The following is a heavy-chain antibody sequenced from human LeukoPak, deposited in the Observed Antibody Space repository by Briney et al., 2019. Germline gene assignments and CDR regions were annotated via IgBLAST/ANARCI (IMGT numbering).Heavy chain of an antibody. J-gene: IGHJ6*04. CDR1: GFTFSSYS. CDR3: ARVCIGELFHYYYGMDV. D-gene: IGHD3-10*01. V-gene: IGHV3-21*01. CDR2: ISSSSSYI. Sequence: GGSLRLSCAASGFTFSSYSMNWVRQAPGKGLEWVSSISSSSSYIYYADSVKGRFTISRDNAKNSLYLQMNSLRAEDTAVYYCARVCIGELFHYYYGMDVWGKGTTVTVSS.